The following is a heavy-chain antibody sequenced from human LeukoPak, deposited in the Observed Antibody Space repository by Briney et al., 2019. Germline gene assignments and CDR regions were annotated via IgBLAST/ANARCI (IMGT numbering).Heavy chain of an antibody. Sequence: GASVKVSCKASGYTFSAYCMHWVRQAPGQGLEWMGWINPKSGGTNYAQQFQDRVTMTRDTSISSTYMGLSRLKSDDTAVYYCVRDLGISGWYAPPLGYFDSWGQGTLVTVSS. CDR1: GYTFSAYC. D-gene: IGHD6-19*01. J-gene: IGHJ4*02. V-gene: IGHV1-2*02. CDR3: VRDLGISGWYAPPLGYFDS. CDR2: INPKSGGT.